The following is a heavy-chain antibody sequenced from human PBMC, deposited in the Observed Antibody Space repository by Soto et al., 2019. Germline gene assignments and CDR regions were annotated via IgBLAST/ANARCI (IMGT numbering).Heavy chain of an antibody. CDR2: IYSGGST. CDR3: ARGGGYYGSGSSKDYFDY. Sequence: EVQLVESGGGLVQPGGSLRLSCAASGFTVSSNYMSWVRQAPGKGLEWVSVIYSGGSTYYADSVKGRFTISRDNSKNTLYLQMNSLTAEEPAVYYCARGGGYYGSGSSKDYFDYWGQGTLVTVSS. V-gene: IGHV3-66*01. D-gene: IGHD3-10*01. CDR1: GFTVSSNY. J-gene: IGHJ4*02.